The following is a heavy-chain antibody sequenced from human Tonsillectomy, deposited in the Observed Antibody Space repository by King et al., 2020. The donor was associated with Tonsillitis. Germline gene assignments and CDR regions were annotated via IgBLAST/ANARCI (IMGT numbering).Heavy chain of an antibody. J-gene: IGHJ4*02. Sequence: VQLVESGADLKKPGASVKVSCKASGYFFSDYYIHWVRQAPGQGLEWMGTINPRTGDTAYAQKFQGRVTVTRDTVITTTYMELSRLTSDAAALFYCARVDLNIFSIDSWGQGSLVTVSS. CDR1: GYFFSDYY. CDR2: INPRTGDT. CDR3: ARVDLNIFSIDS. D-gene: IGHD3-9*01. V-gene: IGHV1-2*02.